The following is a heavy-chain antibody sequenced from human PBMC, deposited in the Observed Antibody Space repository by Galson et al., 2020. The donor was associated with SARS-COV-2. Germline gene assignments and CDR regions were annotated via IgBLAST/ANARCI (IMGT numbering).Heavy chain of an antibody. CDR3: ARAKVLRFLEWYGDYYQYYMDV. CDR1: GASMSSYC. J-gene: IGHJ6*03. D-gene: IGHD3-3*01. CDR2: IYDSGNT. V-gene: IGHV4-59*01. Sequence: SETLSLTCTVSGASMSSYCWSWIRQPPGKGLEWFGCIYDSGNTNYSPSLKSRLTMSADTSKNQFSLKLNSVTAADTAVYFCARAKVLRFLEWYGDYYQYYMDVWGKGTTVTVSS.